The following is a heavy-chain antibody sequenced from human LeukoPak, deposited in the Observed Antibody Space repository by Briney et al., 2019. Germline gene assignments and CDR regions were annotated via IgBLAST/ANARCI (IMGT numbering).Heavy chain of an antibody. CDR3: ATWPPYYYGSGSYWPQYFDY. CDR1: GYTFTSYG. D-gene: IGHD3-10*01. Sequence: GASVKVSCKASGYTFTSYGISWVRQAPGQGLEWMGWISAYNGNTNYAQKLQGRVTMTTDTSTSTAYMELSSLRSEDTAVYYCATWPPYYYGSGSYWPQYFDYWGQGTLVTVSS. V-gene: IGHV1-18*01. J-gene: IGHJ4*02. CDR2: ISAYNGNT.